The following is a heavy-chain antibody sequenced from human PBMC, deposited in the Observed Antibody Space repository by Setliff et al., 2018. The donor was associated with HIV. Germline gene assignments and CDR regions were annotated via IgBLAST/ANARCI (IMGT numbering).Heavy chain of an antibody. CDR1: GGSFTSYY. J-gene: IGHJ5*02. Sequence: PSETLSLTCAVYGGSFTSYYWTWIRQAPGKDLEWIGEINHNGGTNYNPSLKSRVTLSVDTSKNQFSLSLTSVTGADTAVYYCARGGASSKYLDPWGQGTLVTVSS. D-gene: IGHD2-15*01. CDR2: INHNGGT. CDR3: ARGGASSKYLDP. V-gene: IGHV4-34*01.